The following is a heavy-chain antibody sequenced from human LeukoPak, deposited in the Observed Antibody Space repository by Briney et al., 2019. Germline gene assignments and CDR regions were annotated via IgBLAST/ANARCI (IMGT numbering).Heavy chain of an antibody. D-gene: IGHD3-16*02. V-gene: IGHV3-30-3*01. J-gene: IGHJ4*02. CDR2: ISYDGLVK. CDR1: GFTFSDYP. CDR3: ARDSLRLGELSPGVY. Sequence: GRSLKLSCGASGFTFSDYPLHWVRQAPGKGLEWVAVISYDGLVKYYTDSVKGRFTISRDSSKNTLYLEMIGLRADDTAVYYCARDSLRLGELSPGVYWGQGTLVTVSS.